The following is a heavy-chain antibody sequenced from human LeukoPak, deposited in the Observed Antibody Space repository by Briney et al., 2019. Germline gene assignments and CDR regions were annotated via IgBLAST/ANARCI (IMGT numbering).Heavy chain of an antibody. CDR3: ARARNYVWGSNAFDI. Sequence: SETLPLTCTVSGGSISSYYWSWIRQPPGKGLEWIGYIYYSGSTNYNPSLKSRVTISVDTSKNQFSLKLSSVTAADTAVYYCARARNYVWGSNAFDIWGQGTMVTVSS. J-gene: IGHJ3*02. D-gene: IGHD3-16*01. V-gene: IGHV4-59*01. CDR2: IYYSGST. CDR1: GGSISSYY.